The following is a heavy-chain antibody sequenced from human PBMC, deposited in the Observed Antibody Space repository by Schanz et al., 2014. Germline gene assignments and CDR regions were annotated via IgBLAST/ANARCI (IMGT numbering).Heavy chain of an antibody. CDR3: ARLSVAGRPHVNYWYFDL. CDR2: MNPDSGNT. D-gene: IGHD6-19*01. Sequence: QVQLVQSGAEVKKPGASVKVSCKASGYTFVSYSMHWVRQAPGQGLEWMGWMNPDSGNTGYAQKFQGWVTMTRDTSISTAYMEVSRLKSDDTAVYYCARLSVAGRPHVNYWYFDLWGRGTLVTVSS. J-gene: IGHJ2*01. CDR1: GYTFVSYS. V-gene: IGHV1-2*04.